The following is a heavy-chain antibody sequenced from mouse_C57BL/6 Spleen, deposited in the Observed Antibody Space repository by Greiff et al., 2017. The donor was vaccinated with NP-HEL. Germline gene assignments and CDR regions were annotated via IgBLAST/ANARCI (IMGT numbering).Heavy chain of an antibody. D-gene: IGHD1-1*01. CDR1: GYTFTSYW. V-gene: IGHV1-52*01. J-gene: IGHJ4*01. Sequence: QVQLQQPGAELVRPGSSVKLSCKASGYTFTSYWMHWVKQRPIQGLEWIGNIDPSDSETNYNQKFKDKATLTVDKSSSTAYMQLSSLTSEDSAVYYCARRDYYCGSSSYYAMYYWGQGTSVTVSS. CDR3: ARRDYYCGSSSYYAMYY. CDR2: IDPSDSET.